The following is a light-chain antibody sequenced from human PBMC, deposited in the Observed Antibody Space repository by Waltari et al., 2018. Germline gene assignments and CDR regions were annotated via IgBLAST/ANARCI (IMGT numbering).Light chain of an antibody. V-gene: IGKV3-20*01. Sequence: EIVLTQSPGTLSLSPGERATLSCRASQSVSSSYLAWYQQKPGQAPRVLIHGASNRATGIPDRFRGSGSGTDFTLTIRLEPEDFAVYYCQQYGSSPWTFGQGTKVEIK. CDR3: QQYGSSPWT. CDR1: QSVSSSY. J-gene: IGKJ1*01. CDR2: GAS.